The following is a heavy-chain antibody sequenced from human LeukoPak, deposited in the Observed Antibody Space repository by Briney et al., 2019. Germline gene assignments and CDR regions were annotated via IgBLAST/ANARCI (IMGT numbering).Heavy chain of an antibody. V-gene: IGHV1-2*02. CDR3: ARAYDILTGYYTTFNY. Sequence: GASVKVSCKASGYTFTGYYMHWVRQAPGQGLEWRGWINPNSGGTNYAQKFQGRVTMTRDTSISTAYMELSRLRSDDTAVYYCARAYDILTGYYTTFNYWGQGTLVTVSS. D-gene: IGHD3-9*01. CDR2: INPNSGGT. J-gene: IGHJ4*02. CDR1: GYTFTGYY.